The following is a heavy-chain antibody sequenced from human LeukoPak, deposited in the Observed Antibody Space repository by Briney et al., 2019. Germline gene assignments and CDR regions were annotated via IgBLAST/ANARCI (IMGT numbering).Heavy chain of an antibody. CDR3: ARLPVPVYGMDV. CDR2: IYYSGST. CDR1: GGPISSYY. J-gene: IGHJ6*02. V-gene: IGHV4-59*08. Sequence: PSETLSLTCTVSGGPISSYYWSWIRQPPGKGLEWIGYIYYSGSTNYNPSLKSRVTISVDTSKNQFSLKLSSVTAADTAVYYCARLPVPVYGMDVWGQGTTVTVSS.